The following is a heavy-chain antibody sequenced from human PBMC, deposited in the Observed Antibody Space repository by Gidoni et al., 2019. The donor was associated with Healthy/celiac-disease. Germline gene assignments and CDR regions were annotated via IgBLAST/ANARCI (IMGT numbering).Heavy chain of an antibody. J-gene: IGHJ6*02. V-gene: IGHV1-2*02. CDR2: INPNSGGT. Sequence: VQLVQSGAEVKKPGASVKVSCKASGYTFTGYYLHWVLQAPGQGLEWMGWINPNSGGTNYAQKFQGRVTMTRDTSISTAYMELSRLRSDDTAVYYCARDESYGSGSYPPYYYYYYGMDVWGQGTTVTVSS. CDR3: ARDESYGSGSYPPYYYYYYGMDV. D-gene: IGHD3-10*01. CDR1: GYTFTGYY.